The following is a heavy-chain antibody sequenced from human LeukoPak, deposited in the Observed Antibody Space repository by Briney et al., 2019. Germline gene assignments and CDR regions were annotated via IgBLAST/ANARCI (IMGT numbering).Heavy chain of an antibody. Sequence: PSETLSLTCTVSGGSISSYYWSWIRQPPGKGLEWIGYIYYSGSTNYNPSLKSRVTISVDTSKNQFSLRLTSVTAADTAVYYCAREWSGFDFWGQGTTVTVSS. CDR1: GGSISSYY. V-gene: IGHV4-59*01. D-gene: IGHD2-15*01. CDR2: IYYSGST. CDR3: AREWSGFDF. J-gene: IGHJ3*01.